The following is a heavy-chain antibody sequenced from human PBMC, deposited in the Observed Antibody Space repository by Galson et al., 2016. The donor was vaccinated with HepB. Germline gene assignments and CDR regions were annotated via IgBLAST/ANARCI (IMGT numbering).Heavy chain of an antibody. J-gene: IGHJ5*02. CDR2: IYWNDDY. CDR3: AQSRRMTTATRSFLAWFDP. Sequence: PALVKPTQTLTLTCTFSGFSLSTHGVGVGWIRQPPGEALEWLALIYWNDDYRLRPSLRSRLTITKDTSRNQVVLTITNTDPVDTGTYYCAQSRRMTTATRSFLAWFDPWGQGTLVTVSS. D-gene: IGHD6-6*01. V-gene: IGHV2-5*01. CDR1: GFSLSTHGVG.